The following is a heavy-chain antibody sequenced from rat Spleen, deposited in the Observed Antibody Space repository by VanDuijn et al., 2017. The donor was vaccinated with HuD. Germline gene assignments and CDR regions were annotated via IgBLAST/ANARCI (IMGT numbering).Heavy chain of an antibody. CDR3: ARHYGGYSEYVMDA. CDR2: IIYDGSRT. CDR1: GFTFSNYD. J-gene: IGHJ4*01. Sequence: EVQLVESGGGLVQPERSLKLSCAASGFTFSNYDMAWVRQAPKKGLEWVATIIYDGSRTYYRDSVKGRFTISRDNAKSTLYLQMDSLRSEDTATYYCARHYGGYSEYVMDAWGQGASVTVSS. V-gene: IGHV5-29*01. D-gene: IGHD1-11*01.